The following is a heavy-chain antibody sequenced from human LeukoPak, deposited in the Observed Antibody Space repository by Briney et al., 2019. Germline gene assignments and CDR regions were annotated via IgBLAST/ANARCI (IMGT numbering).Heavy chain of an antibody. J-gene: IGHJ4*02. V-gene: IGHV3-7*04. CDR3: ARGYGRVY. CDR1: GFIFSSYW. D-gene: IGHD4-17*01. CDR2: IKQAGSEN. Sequence: PGGSLRLSCAASGFIFSSYWMTWVRQAPGKGLEWVANIKQAGSENSYVDSVKGRFTISRDNAKNSLYLQMNSLRAEDTAVYYCARGYGRVYWGQGTLVTVSS.